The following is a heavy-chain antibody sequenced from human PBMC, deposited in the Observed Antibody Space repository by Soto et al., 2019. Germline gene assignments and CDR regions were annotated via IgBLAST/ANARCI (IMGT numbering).Heavy chain of an antibody. CDR3: AKDAPGSGWLSDY. D-gene: IGHD3-22*01. Sequence: GGSLRLSCAASGFTFSIYAMSWVRQTPGKGLEWVSTIGTVGSGTSYADFVGGRFTISRDNSRNTLYLQMYSLRAEDTAVYYCAKDAPGSGWLSDYWGLGTLVTVSS. CDR1: GFTFSIYA. V-gene: IGHV3-23*01. CDR2: IGTVGSGT. J-gene: IGHJ4*02.